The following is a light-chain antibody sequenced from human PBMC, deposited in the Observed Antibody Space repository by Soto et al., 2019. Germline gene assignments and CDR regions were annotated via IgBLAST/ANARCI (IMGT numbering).Light chain of an antibody. CDR3: QQYNGWPPRYT. CDR1: QSVNNN. J-gene: IGKJ2*01. CDR2: GAS. V-gene: IGKV3-15*01. Sequence: IVLTQSPATLSVSPGERATLSCRASQSVNNNLAWFQQKPGQAPRLLIYGASTRANGVPDRFSGSGSGTEFTLTISSLQSEDFAVYYCQQYNGWPPRYTFGQGTKVEIK.